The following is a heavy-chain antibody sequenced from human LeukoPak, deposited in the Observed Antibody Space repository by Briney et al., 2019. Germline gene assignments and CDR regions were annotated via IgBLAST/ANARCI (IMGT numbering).Heavy chain of an antibody. J-gene: IGHJ5*02. Sequence: ASVKVSCKASRGTFSSYAITWVRQAPGQGLEWLGGIIPKFGTAIYAQKFQGRLTITADESTSTAYLELSSLSSEDTAIYYCARGRPGRYCTSTSCFIASPFDPWGQGNLVTVSS. CDR2: IIPKFGTA. CDR1: RGTFSSYA. D-gene: IGHD2-2*01. V-gene: IGHV1-69*13. CDR3: ARGRPGRYCTSTSCFIASPFDP.